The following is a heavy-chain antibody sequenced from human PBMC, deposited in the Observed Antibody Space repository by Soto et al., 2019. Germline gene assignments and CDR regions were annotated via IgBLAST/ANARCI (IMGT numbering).Heavy chain of an antibody. D-gene: IGHD3-22*01. CDR1: GGSISRGCYY. V-gene: IGHV4-39*07. J-gene: IGHJ5*02. Sequence: SETLSLTCTFSGGSISRGCYYWSWIRQPPGKGLEWIGEINHSGSTNYNPSLKSRVTISVDTSKNQFSLKLSSVTAADTAVYYCARKGRKYYYDSSGYPNWFDPWGQGTLVTVSS. CDR3: ARKGRKYYYDSSGYPNWFDP. CDR2: INHSGST.